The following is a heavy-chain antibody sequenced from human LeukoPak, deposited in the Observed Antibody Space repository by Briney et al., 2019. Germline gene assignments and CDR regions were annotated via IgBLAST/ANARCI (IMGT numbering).Heavy chain of an antibody. D-gene: IGHD1-26*01. CDR1: GGSISSYY. V-gene: IGHV4-59*01. Sequence: SETLSLTCTVSGGSISSYYWSWIRQPPGKGLEWIGYIYYSGSTNYNPSLKSRVTISADTSKNQFSLKLSSVTAADTAVYYCARAVGATDPYYFDYWGQGTLVTVSS. CDR3: ARAVGATDPYYFDY. CDR2: IYYSGST. J-gene: IGHJ4*02.